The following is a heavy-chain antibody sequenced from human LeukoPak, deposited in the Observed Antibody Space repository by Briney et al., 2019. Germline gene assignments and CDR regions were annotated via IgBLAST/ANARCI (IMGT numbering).Heavy chain of an antibody. V-gene: IGHV1-8*01. CDR3: ARPVVTSDDAFDI. J-gene: IGHJ3*02. Sequence: GASVKVSCKASGYTFTSYDINWVRQATGQGLERMGWMNPNSGNTGYAQKFQGRVTMTRNTSISTAYMELSSLRSEDTAVYYCARPVVTSDDAFDIWGQGTMVTVSS. CDR1: GYTFTSYD. CDR2: MNPNSGNT. D-gene: IGHD4-23*01.